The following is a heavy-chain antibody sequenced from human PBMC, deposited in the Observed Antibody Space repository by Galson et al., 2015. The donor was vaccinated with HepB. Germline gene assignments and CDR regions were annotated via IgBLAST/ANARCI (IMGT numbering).Heavy chain of an antibody. CDR2: ISAYNGNT. J-gene: IGHJ4*02. CDR1: GYTFTSYG. V-gene: IGHV1-18*01. Sequence: SVKVSCKASGYTFTSYGISWVRQAPGQGLEWMGWISAYNGNTNYAQKLQGRVTMTTDTSTSTAYMELRSLRSDDTAVYYCARVALSIAVAGTDYWGQGTLVTVSS. D-gene: IGHD6-19*01. CDR3: ARVALSIAVAGTDY.